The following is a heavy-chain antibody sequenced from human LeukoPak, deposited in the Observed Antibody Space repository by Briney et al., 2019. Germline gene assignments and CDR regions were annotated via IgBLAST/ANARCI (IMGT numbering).Heavy chain of an antibody. Sequence: PSETLSLTCTVSGGSISSYYWSWIRQPPGKGLEWIGYIYYSGSTNYNPSLKSRVTISVDTSKNQFSLKLSSVTAADTAVYYCVKSMATISGGFDYWGQGTLVTVSS. CDR1: GGSISSYY. CDR2: IYYSGST. V-gene: IGHV4-59*01. J-gene: IGHJ4*02. CDR3: VKSMATISGGFDY. D-gene: IGHD5-24*01.